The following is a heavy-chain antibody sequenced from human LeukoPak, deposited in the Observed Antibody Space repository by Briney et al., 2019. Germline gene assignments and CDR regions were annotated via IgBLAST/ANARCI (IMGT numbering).Heavy chain of an antibody. J-gene: IGHJ6*02. Sequence: ASVKVSCKASGYTFTTYGISWVRQAPGQGLEWMGWINPNSGGTNSAQKFQGRVTMTRDTSISTAYMELSRLRSDDTAVYYCTRDHCSYINCYEDYYYGMDVWGQGTTVTVSS. CDR3: TRDHCSYINCYEDYYYGMDV. CDR2: INPNSGGT. V-gene: IGHV1-2*02. D-gene: IGHD2-2*01. CDR1: GYTFTTYG.